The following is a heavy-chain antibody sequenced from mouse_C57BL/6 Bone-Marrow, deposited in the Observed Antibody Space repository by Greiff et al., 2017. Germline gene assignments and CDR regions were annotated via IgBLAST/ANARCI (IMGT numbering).Heavy chain of an antibody. V-gene: IGHV14-4*01. D-gene: IGHD1-1*01. CDR1: GFNIKDDY. Sequence: EVQLQQSGAELVRPGASVKLSCTASGFNIKDDYMHWVKQRPEQGLEWIGWIDPENGDTEYASKFQGKATITADTSSNTAFLQLSSLTSEDTAVYYCTTKYYGSGYLYYAMDYWGQGTSVTVSS. CDR3: TTKYYGSGYLYYAMDY. J-gene: IGHJ4*01. CDR2: IDPENGDT.